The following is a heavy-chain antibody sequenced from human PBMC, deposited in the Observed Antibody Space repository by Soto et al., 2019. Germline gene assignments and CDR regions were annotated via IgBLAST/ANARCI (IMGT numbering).Heavy chain of an antibody. V-gene: IGHV1-69*02. Sequence: ASVKVSCKASGGTFSSYTISWVRQAPGQGLEWMGRIIPILGIANYAQKFQGRVTITADKSTSTAYMELSSLRSEDTAVYYGARADNCSGGSCPFDYWGQGTLVTVSS. D-gene: IGHD2-15*01. CDR1: GGTFSSYT. J-gene: IGHJ4*02. CDR3: ARADNCSGGSCPFDY. CDR2: IIPILGIA.